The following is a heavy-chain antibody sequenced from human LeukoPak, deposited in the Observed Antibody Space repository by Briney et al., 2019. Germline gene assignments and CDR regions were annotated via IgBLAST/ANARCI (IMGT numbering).Heavy chain of an antibody. V-gene: IGHV3-23*01. Sequence: GGSLRLSCAASGFTFSSYAMSWVRQAPGKGLEWVSAISGSGGSTYYADSVKGRFTISRDNAKNSLYLQMNSLRAEDTAVYYCARDGQPYGSGWYPFDYWGQGTLVTVSS. D-gene: IGHD6-19*01. CDR2: ISGSGGST. CDR3: ARDGQPYGSGWYPFDY. CDR1: GFTFSSYA. J-gene: IGHJ4*02.